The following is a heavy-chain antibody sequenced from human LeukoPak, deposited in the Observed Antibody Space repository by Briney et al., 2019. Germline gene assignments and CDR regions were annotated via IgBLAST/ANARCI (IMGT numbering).Heavy chain of an antibody. V-gene: IGHV4-31*03. CDR3: ARARPLRVGQPRGYFDY. CDR2: IYYSGST. Sequence: SETLSLTCTVSGGSISSGGYYWSWIRQHPGKGLEWIEYIYYSGSTYYNPSLKSRVTISVDTSKNQFSLKLSSVTAADTAVYYCARARPLRVGQPRGYFDYWGQGTLVTVSS. D-gene: IGHD3-10*01. J-gene: IGHJ4*02. CDR1: GGSISSGGYY.